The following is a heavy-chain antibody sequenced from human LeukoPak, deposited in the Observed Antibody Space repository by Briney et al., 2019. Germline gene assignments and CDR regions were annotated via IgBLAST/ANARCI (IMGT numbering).Heavy chain of an antibody. Sequence: SETLSLTCTVSGGSISSSSYYWGWIRQPPGKGLEWIGSIYYSGSTYYNPSLKSRVTISVDTSKNQFSLKLSSVTAADTAVYYCARGTYYDSSAYSGVRLFDYWGQGTLVTVSS. V-gene: IGHV4-39*07. CDR3: ARGTYYDSSAYSGVRLFDY. J-gene: IGHJ4*02. CDR2: IYYSGST. CDR1: GGSISSSSYY. D-gene: IGHD3-22*01.